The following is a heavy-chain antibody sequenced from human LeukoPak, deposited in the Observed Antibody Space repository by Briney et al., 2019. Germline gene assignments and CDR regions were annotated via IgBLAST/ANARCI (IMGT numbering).Heavy chain of an antibody. D-gene: IGHD3-9*01. CDR2: ISSSSFYT. V-gene: IGHV3-11*06. CDR3: ARDHRLRYFDWSDFDY. Sequence: GGSLRLSCAASGPTFSDYYMSWIRQAPGKGLEWISYISSSSFYTSYADSVKGRFTISRDNAKNSLYLQMNSLGAEDTAVYYCARDHRLRYFDWSDFDYWGQGTLVTVSS. J-gene: IGHJ4*02. CDR1: GPTFSDYY.